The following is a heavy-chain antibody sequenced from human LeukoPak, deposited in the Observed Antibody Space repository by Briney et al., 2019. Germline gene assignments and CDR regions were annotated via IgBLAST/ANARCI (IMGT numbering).Heavy chain of an antibody. J-gene: IGHJ4*02. D-gene: IGHD3-22*01. Sequence: GASLKISFKGSGYSFTSYWIGWVRQMPGKGLEWMGIIYPGDSDTRYSPSFQGQVTISADKSISTAYLQWSSLKASDTAMYYCARASYDSSGYYLVSFFDYWGQGTLVTVSS. CDR3: ARASYDSSGYYLVSFFDY. V-gene: IGHV5-51*01. CDR2: IYPGDSDT. CDR1: GYSFTSYW.